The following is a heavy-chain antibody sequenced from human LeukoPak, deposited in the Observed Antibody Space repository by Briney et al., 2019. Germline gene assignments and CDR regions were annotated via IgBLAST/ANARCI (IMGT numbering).Heavy chain of an antibody. V-gene: IGHV1-2*02. CDR2: INPNSGGT. J-gene: IGHJ4*02. Sequence: GASVKVSCKASGYTFTGYYMHWVRQAPGQGLEWLGWINPNSGGTNYAQKFQGRVTMTRETSISTAYMELSRLRSDDTAVYYCARGIPHLYYFDYWGQGTLVTVSS. CDR3: ARGIPHLYYFDY. CDR1: GYTFTGYY.